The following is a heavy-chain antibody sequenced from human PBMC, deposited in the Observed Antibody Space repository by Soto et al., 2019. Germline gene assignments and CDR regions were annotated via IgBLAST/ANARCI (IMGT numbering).Heavy chain of an antibody. CDR1: GFTFSSYA. V-gene: IGHV3-23*01. J-gene: IGHJ6*02. Sequence: GGSLRLSCAASGFTFSSYAMSWVRQAPGKGLEWVSAISGSGGSTYYADSVKGRFTISRDTSKKTLYLQMNSLRTEDTAVYYCARSDPGYAYGLNVWGQGTTVTVSS. CDR3: ARSDPGYAYGLNV. CDR2: ISGSGGST. D-gene: IGHD5-18*01.